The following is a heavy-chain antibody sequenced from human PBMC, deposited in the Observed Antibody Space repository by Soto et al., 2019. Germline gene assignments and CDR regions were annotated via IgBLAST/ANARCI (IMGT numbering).Heavy chain of an antibody. D-gene: IGHD1-26*01. CDR1: GGSISNYY. CDR2: SYSSGST. V-gene: IGHV4-59*01. J-gene: IGHJ3*02. CDR3: ARLGGAVRLLSVFDI. Sequence: PSETLSLTCSVSGGSISNYYWSWIRHPPGKGLEWIGYSYSSGSTSYNPSLKSRATISGDTSKNHFSLKLTAVTAADTAVYYCARLGGAVRLLSVFDIWGKGKMVTVSS.